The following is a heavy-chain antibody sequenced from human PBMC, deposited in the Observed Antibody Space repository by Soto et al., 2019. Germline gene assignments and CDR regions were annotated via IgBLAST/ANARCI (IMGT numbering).Heavy chain of an antibody. CDR2: IYYIGNT. V-gene: IGHV4-59*01. CDR3: ARIPVDTSMIYWLDP. D-gene: IGHD5-18*01. Sequence: PSETLSLTCTVSGGSISSYYWSWIRQPPGKGLEWIGYIYYIGNTNYNPSLKSRVIISVDTSKNLFSLKLTSVTAADTAVYYCARIPVDTSMIYWLDPWGQGTLVTVSS. J-gene: IGHJ5*02. CDR1: GGSISSYY.